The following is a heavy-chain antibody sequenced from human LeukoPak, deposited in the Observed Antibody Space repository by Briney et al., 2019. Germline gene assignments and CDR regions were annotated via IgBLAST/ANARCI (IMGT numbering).Heavy chain of an antibody. CDR1: GYSFTSYY. D-gene: IGHD4-17*01. CDR2: INPSGGST. CDR3: AANDYGDYFPDY. J-gene: IGHJ4*02. V-gene: IGHV1-46*01. Sequence: ASVKVSCKASGYSFTSYYMHWVRQAPGQGLEWMGIINPSGGSTSYAQKFQGRVTMTRDTSTSTVYMELSSLRSEDTAVYYCAANDYGDYFPDYWGQGTLVTVSS.